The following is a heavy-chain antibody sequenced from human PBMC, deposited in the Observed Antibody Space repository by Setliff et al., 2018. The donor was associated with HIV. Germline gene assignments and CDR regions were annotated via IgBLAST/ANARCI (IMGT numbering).Heavy chain of an antibody. D-gene: IGHD2-2*01. CDR1: GYAFTNYG. CDR2: ISAYNDNT. V-gene: IGHV1-18*01. CDR3: ARALGYCSSTSCYGGIDAFDI. J-gene: IGHJ3*02. Sequence: ASVKVSCKTSGYAFTNYGISWVRQAPGQGLEWMGWISAYNDNTNYAQKVQGRVTMTTDTSTSTAYMDLRSLRSDDTAVYYCARALGYCSSTSCYGGIDAFDIWGQGTMVTVSS.